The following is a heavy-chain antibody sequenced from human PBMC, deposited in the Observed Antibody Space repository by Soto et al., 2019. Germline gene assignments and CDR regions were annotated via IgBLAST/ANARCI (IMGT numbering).Heavy chain of an antibody. J-gene: IGHJ4*02. D-gene: IGHD3-22*01. CDR1: SDSISSGYY. CDR2: IFHSGTL. CDR3: ARRGSRSSSALPSYDY. V-gene: IGHV4-38-2*01. Sequence: PSETLSLTCAVSSDSISSGYYCDWIRQPPGKGLEWIGSIFHSGTLYYNPSLKSRLTISMDTSKTQFSLKLTSVTAADTAVYYCARRGSRSSSALPSYDYWGRGILVTVSS.